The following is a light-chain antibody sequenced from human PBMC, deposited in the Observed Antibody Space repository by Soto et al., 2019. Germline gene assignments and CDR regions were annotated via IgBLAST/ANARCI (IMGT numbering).Light chain of an antibody. CDR3: QQNGRSPLCT. Sequence: EIALTQSVGTLSFSPVERATLACRASQSVSSNYLAWYQQKPGQALRLLIYVATRGYAGIPDRFSGSGSGTDFTLTISRLEREDCAAYFCQQNGRSPLCTFGEVTQLEVK. CDR2: VAT. J-gene: IGKJ2*02. CDR1: QSVSSNY. V-gene: IGKV3-20*01.